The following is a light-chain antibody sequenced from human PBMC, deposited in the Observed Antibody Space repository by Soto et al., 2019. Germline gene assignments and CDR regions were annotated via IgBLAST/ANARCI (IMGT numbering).Light chain of an antibody. V-gene: IGLV2-14*01. J-gene: IGLJ2*01. CDR1: SSDVGAFNY. CDR2: EVS. Sequence: QSALTQPASVSGSPGQSITISCTGTSSDVGAFNYVSWYQQHPGKAPKLIIYEVSHRPSGISNRFSGSKSDNTASLTISGLQAGDEADYFCSSHTTTTTPWVFGGGTKLTVL. CDR3: SSHTTTTTPWV.